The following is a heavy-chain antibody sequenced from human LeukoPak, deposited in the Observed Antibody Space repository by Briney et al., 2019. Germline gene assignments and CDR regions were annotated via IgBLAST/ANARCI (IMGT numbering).Heavy chain of an antibody. CDR3: ARPLQGSYAMDV. CDR2: ISSSSNYI. J-gene: IGHJ6*02. V-gene: IGHV3-21*06. Sequence: GGSLRLSCAASGFTVSSNYMNWVRQAPGKGLEWVASISSSSNYIRYADSMKGRVTISRDNAKNSLYLQMDSLRVDDTAVYYCARPLQGSYAMDVWGLGTTVIVSS. CDR1: GFTVSSNY.